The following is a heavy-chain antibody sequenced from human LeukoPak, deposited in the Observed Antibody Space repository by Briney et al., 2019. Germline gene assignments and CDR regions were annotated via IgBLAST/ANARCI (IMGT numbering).Heavy chain of an antibody. Sequence: PSETLSLTCTVSGGSISSYYWSWIRQPAGKGLEWIGRIYTSGSTNYNPSLKSRVTMSVDTSKNPFSLKLSSVTAADTAVYYCARDSRRGYSGYDYPYWGQGTLVTVSS. J-gene: IGHJ4*02. V-gene: IGHV4-4*07. D-gene: IGHD5-12*01. CDR3: ARDSRRGYSGYDYPY. CDR2: IYTSGST. CDR1: GGSISSYY.